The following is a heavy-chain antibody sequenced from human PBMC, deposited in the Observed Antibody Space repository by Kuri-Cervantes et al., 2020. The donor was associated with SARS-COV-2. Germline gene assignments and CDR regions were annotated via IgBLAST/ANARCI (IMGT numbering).Heavy chain of an antibody. CDR3: ARHYAFDRFHK. V-gene: IGHV4-39*01. D-gene: IGHD3-9*01. CDR1: GASISSSTYY. J-gene: IGHJ4*02. Sequence: SETLSLTCTVSGASISSSTYYWGWIRQSPGKGLEWRGSIYESGDTYYSSSLKSRLSLSVDTSKNQFSLKLTSVTAADTAIYYRARHYAFDRFHKWGQGTQVTVSS. CDR2: IYESGDT.